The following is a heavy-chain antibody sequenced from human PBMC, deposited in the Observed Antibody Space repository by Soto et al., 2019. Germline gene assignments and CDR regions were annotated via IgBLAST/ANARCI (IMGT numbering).Heavy chain of an antibody. V-gene: IGHV4-61*01. CDR3: ARVGPGSGYYYYYGMDV. CDR1: GGSVSSGSYY. J-gene: IGHJ6*02. D-gene: IGHD6-25*01. CDR2: IYYSGST. Sequence: SETLSLTCTVSGGSVSSGSYYWSWIRQPPGKGLEWIGYIYYSGSTNYNPSLKSRVTISVDTSKNQFSLKLSSVTAADTAVYYCARVGPGSGYYYYYGMDVWGQGTTVTVSS.